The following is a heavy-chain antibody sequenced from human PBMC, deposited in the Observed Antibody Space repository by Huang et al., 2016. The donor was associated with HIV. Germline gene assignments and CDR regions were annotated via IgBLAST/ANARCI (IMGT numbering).Heavy chain of an antibody. D-gene: IGHD6-19*01. J-gene: IGHJ4*02. Sequence: QVQVVESGGGVVQPGGSLRLSCAASGFTSSSHGMHWVRQAPGKGLECVAFIHYDGSNKYCADSVKGRFTMSRDNSKNTLYLQMNSLRGEDTAVYYCVKETVQWLVTYWGQGTLVTVSS. CDR1: GFTSSSHG. CDR3: VKETVQWLVTY. CDR2: IHYDGSNK. V-gene: IGHV3-30*02.